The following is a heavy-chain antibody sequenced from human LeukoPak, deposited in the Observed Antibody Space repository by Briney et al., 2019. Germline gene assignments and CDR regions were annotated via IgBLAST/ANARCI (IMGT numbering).Heavy chain of an antibody. CDR2: ISSNGHDT. CDR3: ARTRGPMTTVTSFLY. V-gene: IGHV3-9*01. CDR1: GFTFSSYG. J-gene: IGHJ4*02. D-gene: IGHD4-17*01. Sequence: PGRSLRLSCAASGFTFSSYGMHWVRLVPGKGLEWVAGISSNGHDTVYADSLRGRFTISRDNAKISLYLDMTRLRVEDTAFYYCARTRGPMTTVTSFLYWGQGTLVTVSS.